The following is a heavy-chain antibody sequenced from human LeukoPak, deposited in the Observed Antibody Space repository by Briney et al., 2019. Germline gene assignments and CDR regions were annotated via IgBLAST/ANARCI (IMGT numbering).Heavy chain of an antibody. CDR1: GYTFTSYY. CDR2: MNPNSGNT. CDR3: ARGGPNYDSSGYYY. Sequence: GASVTVSCKASGYTFTSYYMHWVRQATGHGREGMGWMNPNSGNTGYAQKFQGRVTITSNTSISTAYMELSSLRSEDTAVYYCARGGPNYDSSGYYYWGQGTLVTVSS. D-gene: IGHD3-22*01. J-gene: IGHJ4*02. V-gene: IGHV1-8*03.